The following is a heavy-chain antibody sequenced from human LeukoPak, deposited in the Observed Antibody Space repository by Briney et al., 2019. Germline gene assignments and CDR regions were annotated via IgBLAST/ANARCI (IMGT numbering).Heavy chain of an antibody. Sequence: SETLSLTCAVYGGSFSGYYWSWIRQPPGKGLEWIGGINHSGSTNYNPSLKSRVTISVDTSKNQFSLKLSSVTAADTAVYYCARGRPPYYDFWSGYLSYYYYMDVWGKGTTVTVSS. CDR2: INHSGST. V-gene: IGHV4-34*01. CDR3: ARGRPPYYDFWSGYLSYYYYMDV. J-gene: IGHJ6*03. CDR1: GGSFSGYY. D-gene: IGHD3-3*01.